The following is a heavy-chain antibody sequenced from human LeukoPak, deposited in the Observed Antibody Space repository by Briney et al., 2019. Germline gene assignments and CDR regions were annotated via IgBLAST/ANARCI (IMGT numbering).Heavy chain of an antibody. V-gene: IGHV3-7*03. J-gene: IGHJ4*02. CDR2: IKQGGSEK. D-gene: IGHD2-21*02. Sequence: GGSLRLSCAASGFAFSSYWMSWVRQAPGKGLEWVANIKQGGSEKYYVDSVKGRFTISRDNAKNSLYLQMNSLRAEDTAVYYCARRTYCGGDCYYEDYWGQGTLVTVSS. CDR1: GFAFSSYW. CDR3: ARRTYCGGDCYYEDY.